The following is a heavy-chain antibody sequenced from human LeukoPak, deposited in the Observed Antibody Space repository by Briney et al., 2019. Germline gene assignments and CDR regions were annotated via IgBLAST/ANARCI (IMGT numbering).Heavy chain of an antibody. CDR1: GFTFSSYG. CDR2: IRYDGSNK. D-gene: IGHD2-2*02. V-gene: IGHV3-30*02. CDR3: AKAVVPAAIFGPYYYYYYMDV. Sequence: GGSLRLSCAASGFTFSSYGMHWVRQAPGKGLEWVAFIRYDGSNKYYADSVKGRFTISRDNSKNTLYLQMNSLRAEDTAVYYCAKAVVPAAIFGPYYYYYYMDVWGKGTTVTVSS. J-gene: IGHJ6*03.